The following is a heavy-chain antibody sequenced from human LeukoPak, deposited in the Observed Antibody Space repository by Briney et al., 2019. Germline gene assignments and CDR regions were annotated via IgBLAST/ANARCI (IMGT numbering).Heavy chain of an antibody. V-gene: IGHV3-23*01. J-gene: IGHJ4*02. CDR3: AKGIQWELPREY. CDR1: GSTFSIYA. CDR2: ISISGGTT. D-gene: IGHD1-26*01. Sequence: GGSLRLSRAASGSTFSIYAMSCGRQAPGKGLEWVSAISISGGTTYNAGSGKGRFTISRDKSKNTLYLQMNTLRGEDTAIYYCAKGIQWELPREYWGQGTLVSVSS.